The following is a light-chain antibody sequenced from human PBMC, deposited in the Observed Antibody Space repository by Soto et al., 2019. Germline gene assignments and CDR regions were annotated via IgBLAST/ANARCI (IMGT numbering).Light chain of an antibody. CDR2: IAS. V-gene: IGKV1-17*03. J-gene: IGKJ1*01. Sequence: DIQMTQSPSVVYASVGDRVTITCRASQGISNYLAWFQQKPGKVPKRLIYIASTLQSGDPSRFSGSGSGTEFNITISSLQPEDFATYYCLQHYNYPRTFGQGTKVDIK. CDR3: LQHYNYPRT. CDR1: QGISNY.